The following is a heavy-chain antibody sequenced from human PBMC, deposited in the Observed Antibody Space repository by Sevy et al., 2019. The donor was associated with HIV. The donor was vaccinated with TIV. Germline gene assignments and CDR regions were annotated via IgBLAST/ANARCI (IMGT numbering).Heavy chain of an antibody. Sequence: GGSLRLSCAAPGFTFSSYDMHWVRQAPGKGLEWVAVISYDGSNKFYLDSVKGRFTISRDNSKSTLYLHLSSLGAEDTAVYYCARVALTFGGDPYDKHYFMDVWGKRTTVTVSS. CDR1: GFTFSSYD. D-gene: IGHD3-16*01. CDR3: ARVALTFGGDPYDKHYFMDV. J-gene: IGHJ6*03. CDR2: ISYDGSNK. V-gene: IGHV3-30*03.